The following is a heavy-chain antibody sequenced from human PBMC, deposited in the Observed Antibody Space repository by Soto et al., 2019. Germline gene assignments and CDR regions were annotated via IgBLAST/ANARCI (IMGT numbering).Heavy chain of an antibody. CDR2: IWHDGINE. CDR1: GFTFSDYA. Sequence: QERLVESGGGVVQPGRSLRLSCAVSGFTFSDYAMHWVRQAPGKGLEWVALIWHDGINEFYADSVKGRFTISRDISNNTLYLQMNSLRHEDTAFYYCTKSRGDAYKWGLGLDQWGQGTIVTVSS. CDR3: TKSRGDAYKWGLGLDQ. D-gene: IGHD3-10*01. J-gene: IGHJ5*02. V-gene: IGHV3-33*03.